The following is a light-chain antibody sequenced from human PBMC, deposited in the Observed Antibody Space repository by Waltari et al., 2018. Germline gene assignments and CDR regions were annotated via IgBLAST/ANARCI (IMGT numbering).Light chain of an antibody. CDR1: QSVLYSSNNKNY. V-gene: IGKV4-1*01. CDR2: WAS. CDR3: QQYYTIPLT. J-gene: IGKJ4*01. Sequence: DVVMTQSPDSLAVSLGERATINCKSSQSVLYSSNNKNYLGLYQQKPGQPPKLLIYWASTRESGVPERFSGSGSGTDFTLTISSLQAEDAAVYYCQQYYTIPLTFGGGTKVEIK.